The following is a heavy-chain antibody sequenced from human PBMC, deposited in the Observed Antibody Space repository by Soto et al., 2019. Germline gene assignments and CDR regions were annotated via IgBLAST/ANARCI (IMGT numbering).Heavy chain of an antibody. CDR2: ISYDGSNK. CDR1: GFTFSSYA. D-gene: IGHD3-10*01. CDR3: AREPPMVRGVYGMDV. V-gene: IGHV3-30-3*01. Sequence: GGSLRLSCAASGFTFSSYAMHWVRQAPGKGLEWVAVISYDGSNKYYADSVKGRFTISRDNSKNTLYLQMNSLRAEDTAVYYCAREPPMVRGVYGMDVWGQGTTVTVSS. J-gene: IGHJ6*02.